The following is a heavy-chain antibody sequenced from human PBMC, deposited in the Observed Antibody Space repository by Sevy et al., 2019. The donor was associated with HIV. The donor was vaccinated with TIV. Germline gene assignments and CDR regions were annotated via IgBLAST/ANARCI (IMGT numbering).Heavy chain of an antibody. V-gene: IGHV3-48*01. CDR1: GFTFSSYS. J-gene: IGHJ5*02. Sequence: GGSLRLSCAASGFTFSSYSMNWVRQAPGKGLEWVSYISSSSSTIYYADSVKGRFTISRDNAKNSQYLQMNSLRAEDTAVYYCARVFYRNWFDPWGQGTLVTVSS. CDR2: ISSSSSTI. CDR3: ARVFYRNWFDP. D-gene: IGHD1-26*01.